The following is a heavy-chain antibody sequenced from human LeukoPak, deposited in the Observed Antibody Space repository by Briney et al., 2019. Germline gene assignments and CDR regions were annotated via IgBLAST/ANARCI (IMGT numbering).Heavy chain of an antibody. CDR3: AGGDLRD. V-gene: IGHV3-7*01. Sequence: PGGSLRLSCAASGFTFRDHWKSWVRQAPGKGLEWLATMNDDGSGTYYVDSVTGRFTISSDNAKNSLFLQMNSLRAEDTAVYYCAGGDLRDWGQGAQVTVSS. J-gene: IGHJ4*02. CDR1: GFTFRDHW. CDR2: MNDDGSGT.